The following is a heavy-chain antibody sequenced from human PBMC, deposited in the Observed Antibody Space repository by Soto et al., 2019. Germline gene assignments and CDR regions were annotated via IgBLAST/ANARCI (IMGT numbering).Heavy chain of an antibody. CDR2: ISGGGGST. CDR3: AKGYSSNWYDYFDY. D-gene: IGHD6-13*01. J-gene: IGHJ4*02. Sequence: GWSLRVACASSGFTFISYAMSWVRQAPGKGLEWVSGISGGGGSTYYADSVKGRFTISRDNSKNTLYLQMNSLRAEDTAVYYCAKGYSSNWYDYFDYWGQGTLVTVSS. CDR1: GFTFISYA. V-gene: IGHV3-23*01.